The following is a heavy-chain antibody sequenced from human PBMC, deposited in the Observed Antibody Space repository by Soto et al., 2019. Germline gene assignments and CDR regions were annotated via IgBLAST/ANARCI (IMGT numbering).Heavy chain of an antibody. J-gene: IGHJ6*02. V-gene: IGHV4-39*01. Sequence: SETLSLTCTVSGGSISSSSYYWGWIRQPPGKGLEWIGSIYYSGSTYYNPSLKSRVTISVDTSKNQFSLKLSSVTAADTAVYYCARGGESQGYYYYGMDVWGQGTTVTVSS. CDR1: GGSISSSSYY. CDR3: ARGGESQGYYYYGMDV. CDR2: IYYSGST. D-gene: IGHD2-21*01.